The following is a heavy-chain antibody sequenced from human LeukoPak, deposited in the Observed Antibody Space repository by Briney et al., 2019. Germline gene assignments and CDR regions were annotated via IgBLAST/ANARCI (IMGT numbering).Heavy chain of an antibody. D-gene: IGHD5-18*01. CDR3: TRLSGYSCNFDY. CDR2: ISGSGGST. CDR1: GFTFSSYP. V-gene: IGHV3-23*01. Sequence: GGSLRLSCAASGFTFSSYPMSWVRQAPGKGLEWVSAISGSGGSTYYADSVKGRFTISRDNSKNTLYLQMNSLKTEDTAVYYCTRLSGYSCNFDYWGQGTLVTVSS. J-gene: IGHJ4*02.